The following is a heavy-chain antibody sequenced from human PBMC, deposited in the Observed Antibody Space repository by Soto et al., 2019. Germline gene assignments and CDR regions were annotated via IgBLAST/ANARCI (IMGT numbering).Heavy chain of an antibody. D-gene: IGHD2-2*01. Sequence: QVQLQESGPGLVKPSETLSLTCTVSGGSISSYYWSWIRQPPGKGLEWRGYIYYSGSTNYNPSLKSRVTISVDTSKNQFSLKLSSVTAADTAVYYCARLVKDIVVVPAASLLDPWGQGTLVTVSS. CDR1: GGSISSYY. CDR3: ARLVKDIVVVPAASLLDP. V-gene: IGHV4-59*08. J-gene: IGHJ5*02. CDR2: IYYSGST.